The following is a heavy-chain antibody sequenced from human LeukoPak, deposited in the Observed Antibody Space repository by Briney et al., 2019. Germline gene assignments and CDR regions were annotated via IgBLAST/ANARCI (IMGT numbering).Heavy chain of an antibody. J-gene: IGHJ4*02. Sequence: GASVKVSCKASGYTSTSYYMHWVRQAPGQGLEWMEIINPSGGSTSYAQKFQGRVTMTRDTSTSTVYMELSSLRSEDTAVYYCAREGLYYYDSSGRPHYYLDYWGQGTLVTVSS. V-gene: IGHV1-46*01. CDR2: INPSGGST. CDR1: GYTSTSYY. D-gene: IGHD3-22*01. CDR3: AREGLYYYDSSGRPHYYLDY.